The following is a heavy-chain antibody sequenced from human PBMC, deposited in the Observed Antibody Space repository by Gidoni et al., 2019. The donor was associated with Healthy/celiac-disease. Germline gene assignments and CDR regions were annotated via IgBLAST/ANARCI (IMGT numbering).Heavy chain of an antibody. D-gene: IGHD2-21*01. V-gene: IGHV3-21*01. CDR1: GFTFSSYS. J-gene: IGHJ2*01. CDR2: ISSSSSYI. Sequence: EVQLVESGGGLVKPGGSLRLSCAASGFTFSSYSMNWVRQAPGKGLELVSPISSSSSYIYYADSVKGRFTISRDNAKNSLYLQMNSLRAEDTAVYYCASIGTVVIALGYWYFDLWGRGTLVTVSS. CDR3: ASIGTVVIALGYWYFDL.